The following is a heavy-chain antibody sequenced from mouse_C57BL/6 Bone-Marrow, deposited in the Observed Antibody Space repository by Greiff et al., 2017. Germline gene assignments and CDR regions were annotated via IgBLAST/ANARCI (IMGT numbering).Heavy chain of an antibody. J-gene: IGHJ4*01. CDR2: INPNNGGT. Sequence: EVQLQQSGPELVKPGASVKMSCKASGYTFTDYNMHWVKQSHGKSLEWIGYINPNNGGTSYNQKFKGKATLTVNKSSSTAYMELRGLTSENSAVXYCARSPLYYGTTTGLSLYYYAMDYWGQGTSVTVSS. V-gene: IGHV1-22*01. CDR1: GYTFTDYN. D-gene: IGHD2-1*01. CDR3: ARSPLYYGTTTGLSLYYYAMDY.